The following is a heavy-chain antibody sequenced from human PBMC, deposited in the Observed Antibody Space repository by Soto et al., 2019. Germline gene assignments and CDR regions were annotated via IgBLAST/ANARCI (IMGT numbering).Heavy chain of an antibody. V-gene: IGHV1-2*02. CDR2: INPNSGDT. CDR3: ARGPYRNWFAP. Sequence: GASVKVSCKASGYTFTAYYIHWVRQAPGQGLEWVGWINPNSGDTTSARKFQGRVTMTRDTSITTVYMVLSRLRTDDTAVYYCARGPYRNWFAPWGQGTLVTVSS. CDR1: GYTFTAYY. D-gene: IGHD1-26*01. J-gene: IGHJ5*02.